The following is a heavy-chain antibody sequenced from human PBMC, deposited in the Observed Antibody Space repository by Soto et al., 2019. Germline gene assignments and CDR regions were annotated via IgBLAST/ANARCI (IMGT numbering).Heavy chain of an antibody. Sequence: GGSLRLSCAASGFTFSSYAMHWVRQAPGKGLEWVAVISYDGSNKYYADSVKGRFTISRDNSKNTLYLQMNSLRAEDTAVYYCASIPYDSSGYHNYYYYYGMDVWGQGTTVTVS. CDR2: ISYDGSNK. CDR3: ASIPYDSSGYHNYYYYYGMDV. D-gene: IGHD3-22*01. J-gene: IGHJ6*02. V-gene: IGHV3-30-3*01. CDR1: GFTFSSYA.